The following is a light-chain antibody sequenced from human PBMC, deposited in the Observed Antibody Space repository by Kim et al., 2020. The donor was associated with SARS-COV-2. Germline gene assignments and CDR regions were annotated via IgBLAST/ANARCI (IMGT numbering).Light chain of an antibody. V-gene: IGKV2-30*01. CDR2: KVS. Sequence: DVVMTQSPLSLPVTLGQPASISCRSSRSLVYSDGNTYLSWFQQRPGQSPRRLLYKVSDRDPGVPDRFSGSGSGTDFTLKISRVEADDVGVYYCMQCTHWPPFTFGPGTKVDIK. J-gene: IGKJ3*01. CDR1: RSLVYSDGNTY. CDR3: MQCTHWPPFT.